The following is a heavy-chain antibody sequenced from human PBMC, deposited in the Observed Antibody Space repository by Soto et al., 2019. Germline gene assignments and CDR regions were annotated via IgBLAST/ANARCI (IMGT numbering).Heavy chain of an antibody. CDR3: ARARIAVAGTALGY. Sequence: GGSLRLSCAASGFTFSSYGMHWVRQAPGKGLEWVAVIWYDGSNKYYADSVKGRFTISRDNSKNTLYLQMNSLRAEDTAVYYCARARIAVAGTALGYWGQGTLVTVSS. CDR2: IWYDGSNK. CDR1: GFTFSSYG. V-gene: IGHV3-33*01. D-gene: IGHD6-19*01. J-gene: IGHJ4*02.